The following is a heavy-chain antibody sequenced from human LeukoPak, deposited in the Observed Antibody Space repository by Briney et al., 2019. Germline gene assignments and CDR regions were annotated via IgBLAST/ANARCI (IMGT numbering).Heavy chain of an antibody. D-gene: IGHD2-15*01. CDR2: ISSSSSTI. Sequence: PGGSLRLSCAASGFTFSSYSMNWVRQAPGKGLEWVSYISSSSSTIYYADSVKGRFTISRDNAKNSLYLQMNSLRAEDTAVYYCARDGRPRIYYGMDVWGQGTTVTVSS. CDR1: GFTFSSYS. J-gene: IGHJ6*02. V-gene: IGHV3-48*04. CDR3: ARDGRPRIYYGMDV.